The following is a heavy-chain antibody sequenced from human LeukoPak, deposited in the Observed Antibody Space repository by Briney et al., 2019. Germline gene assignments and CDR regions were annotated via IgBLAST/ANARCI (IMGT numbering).Heavy chain of an antibody. CDR2: ISYRGST. CDR3: VREHSWEDFDY. CDR1: GGSVTNGSYY. Sequence: SETLSLSCSVSGGSVTNGSYYWSWIRQPPGKELEWIGYISYRGSTNYNPSLKSRVTISVDTSKNQFSVKLSSVTAADTAVYYCVREHSWEDFDYWGQGTLVTVSS. D-gene: IGHD1-26*01. J-gene: IGHJ4*02. V-gene: IGHV4-61*01.